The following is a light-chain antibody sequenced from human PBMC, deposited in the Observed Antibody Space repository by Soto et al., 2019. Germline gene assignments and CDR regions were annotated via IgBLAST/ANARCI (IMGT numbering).Light chain of an antibody. CDR2: RAS. Sequence: DIQMTQSPSTLSASVGDRVTITCRASQSVNNWVAWYQQEPGKATKVLIYRASSLDSGVPSRLSGGGSGTEFTLTISSLQPADFATYYCQHYNSYPPWTFGQGTKVDIK. J-gene: IGKJ1*01. V-gene: IGKV1-5*03. CDR1: QSVNNW. CDR3: QHYNSYPPWT.